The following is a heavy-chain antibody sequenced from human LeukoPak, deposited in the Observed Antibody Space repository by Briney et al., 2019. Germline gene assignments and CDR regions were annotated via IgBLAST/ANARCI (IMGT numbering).Heavy chain of an antibody. CDR1: GFNLSSYA. D-gene: IGHD3-3*01. V-gene: IGHV3-21*01. CDR3: ARVPSFWSGYYADY. J-gene: IGHJ4*02. Sequence: KAGGSLRLSCAASGFNLSSYAFNWVRQAPGGGLEWVSSISRGSIHIYYGDSVKGRFTISRDNAKNSLFLEMNSLRAEDTAVYYCARVPSFWSGYYADYWGRDTLVTVSS. CDR2: ISRGSIHI.